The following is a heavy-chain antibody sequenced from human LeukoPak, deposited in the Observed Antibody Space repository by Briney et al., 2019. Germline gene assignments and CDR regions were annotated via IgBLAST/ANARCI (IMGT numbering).Heavy chain of an antibody. D-gene: IGHD6-13*01. CDR2: IYYSGGT. J-gene: IGHJ6*03. CDR1: GGSINSYY. Sequence: MPSETLSLTCTVSGGSINSYYWNWIRQPPGKGLEWIGYIYYSGGTNYNPSLKSRVTIAVDTSKNQFSLKLSSVTAADTAVYYCARRAAAVGTYYMDVWLKGTTVTASS. CDR3: ARRAAAVGTYYMDV. V-gene: IGHV4-59*01.